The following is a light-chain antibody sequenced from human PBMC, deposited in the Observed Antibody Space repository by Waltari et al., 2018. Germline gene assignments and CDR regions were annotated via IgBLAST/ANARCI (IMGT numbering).Light chain of an antibody. CDR3: SSRML. CDR1: SPRTSY. CDR2: GKD. Sequence: SSELTPHPAVSEALGQPVRFTSPRDSPRTSYASWYQVKPGQAPVLVIYGKDKRPSGIPDRISGHSSGITSSLTITGAQAEDEADYYCSSRMLFAGGTKVTVL. J-gene: IGLJ3*02. V-gene: IGLV3-19*01.